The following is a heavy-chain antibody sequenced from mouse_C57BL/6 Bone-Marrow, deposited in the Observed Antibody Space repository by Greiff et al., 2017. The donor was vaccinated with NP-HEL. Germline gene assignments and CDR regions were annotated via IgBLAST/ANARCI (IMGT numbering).Heavy chain of an antibody. CDR3: ARDGYRNAKDY. D-gene: IGHD1-2*01. CDR2: ISYSGST. J-gene: IGHJ4*01. Sequence: EVKLMESGPGMVKPSQSLSLTCTVTGYSITSGYDWHWIRHFPGNKLEWMGYISYSGSTNYNPSLKSRISITHDTSKNHFFLKLNSVTTEDTATYYCARDGYRNAKDYWGQGTSVTVSS. V-gene: IGHV3-1*01. CDR1: GYSITSGYD.